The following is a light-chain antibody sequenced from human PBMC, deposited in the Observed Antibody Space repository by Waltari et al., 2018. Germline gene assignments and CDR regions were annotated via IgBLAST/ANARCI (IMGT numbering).Light chain of an antibody. Sequence: QSVLTQPPSVSGAPGQTVTISCAGSSSNLGTYFVQWYQQLPGTAPKLLIYENNKRPSRGSDRFSGSHSGTSASLTITGLQSEDEADYYCQSYDNILSIVLFGGGTRLTVL. CDR2: ENN. CDR3: QSYDNILSIVL. J-gene: IGLJ2*01. CDR1: SSNLGTYF. V-gene: IGLV1-40*01.